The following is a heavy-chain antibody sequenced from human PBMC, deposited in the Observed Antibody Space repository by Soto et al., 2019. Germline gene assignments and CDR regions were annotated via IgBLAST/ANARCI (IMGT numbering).Heavy chain of an antibody. V-gene: IGHV1-18*01. CDR3: ASVIAAAVDFDY. D-gene: IGHD6-13*01. CDR2: ISAYNGNT. Sequence: ASVKVSCKASGYTFTSYGISWVRQAPGQGLEWMGWISAYNGNTNYAQKLQGRVTMTTDTSTSTAYMELRSLRSDDTAVYYCASVIAAAVDFDYCGQGPLDTVSS. J-gene: IGHJ4*02. CDR1: GYTFTSYG.